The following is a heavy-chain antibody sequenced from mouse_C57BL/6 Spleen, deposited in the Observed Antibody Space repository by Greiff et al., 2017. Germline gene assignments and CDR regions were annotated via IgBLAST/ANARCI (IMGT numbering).Heavy chain of an antibody. CDR2: IYPGDGDT. D-gene: IGHD2-1*01. Sequence: LQESGAELVKPGASVKISCKASGYAFSSYWMNWVKQRPGKGLEWIGQIYPGDGDTNYNGKFKGKATLTADKSSSTAYMQLSSLTSEDSAVYFCAREGNYGNLYYFDYWGQGTTLTVSS. CDR3: AREGNYGNLYYFDY. V-gene: IGHV1-80*01. J-gene: IGHJ2*01. CDR1: GYAFSSYW.